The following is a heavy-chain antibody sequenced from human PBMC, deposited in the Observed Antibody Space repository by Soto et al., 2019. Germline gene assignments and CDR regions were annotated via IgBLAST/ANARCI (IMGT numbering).Heavy chain of an antibody. D-gene: IGHD2-15*01. CDR2: IYPGDSNI. CDR1: GYTFTSYW. CDR3: ARRPRFCTGASCYFDAFDV. J-gene: IGHJ3*01. V-gene: IGHV5-51*01. Sequence: GESLKISCKGSGYTFTSYWIGWVRQMPGKGLEWMGIIYPGDSNIKYSPSFQGQVTISADKSISTAYLHWSSLKASDTAMYYCARRPRFCTGASCYFDAFDVRAQRTMVTGSS.